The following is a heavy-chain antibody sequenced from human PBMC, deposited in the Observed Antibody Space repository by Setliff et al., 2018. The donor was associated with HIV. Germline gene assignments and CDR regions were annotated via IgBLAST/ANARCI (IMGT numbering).Heavy chain of an antibody. CDR1: GGSTRSSNW. CDR3: ARPSLGIGGGSKFDS. CDR2: IYNSGRT. D-gene: IGHD3-3*01. V-gene: IGHV4-4*02. J-gene: IGHJ4*02. Sequence: SETLSLTCAVSGGSTRSSNWWSWVRQPPGKGLEWIGEIYNSGRTNYNPSLKSRVTISVDNSKNQFSLNLSSVTAADTAVYYCARPSLGIGGGSKFDSWGQGTLVTVSS.